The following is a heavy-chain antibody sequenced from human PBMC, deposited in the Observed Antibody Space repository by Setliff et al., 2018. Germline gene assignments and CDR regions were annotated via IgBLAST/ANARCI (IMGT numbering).Heavy chain of an antibody. CDR1: GFTFSDYY. D-gene: IGHD6-19*01. J-gene: IGHJ4*02. CDR2: ISSSGSLI. V-gene: IGHV3-11*01. CDR3: ATKAVAGT. Sequence: LSLSCATSGFTFSDYYMSWIRQTPGKGLEWVAYISSSGSLIYYPDSVKGRFTISRDNAKKSVDLQMDSLRAEDTAVYYCATKAVAGTGGQGTLVTVSS.